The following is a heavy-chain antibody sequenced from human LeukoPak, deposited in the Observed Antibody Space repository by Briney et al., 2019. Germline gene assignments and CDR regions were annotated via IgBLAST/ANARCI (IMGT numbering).Heavy chain of an antibody. CDR1: GGSFSGYY. V-gene: IGHV4-34*01. Sequence: KSSETLSLACAVYGGSFSGYYWTWIRQPPGKGLEWIGEINHSGSTNYNPSLKSRVTISVDTSKNQFSLKLSSVTAADTAVHYCARRPFDYWGQGTLVTVSS. J-gene: IGHJ4*02. CDR2: INHSGST. CDR3: ARRPFDY. D-gene: IGHD6-6*01.